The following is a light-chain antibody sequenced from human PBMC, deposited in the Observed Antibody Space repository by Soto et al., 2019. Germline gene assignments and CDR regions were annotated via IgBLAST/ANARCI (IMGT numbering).Light chain of an antibody. V-gene: IGKV3-11*01. J-gene: IGKJ1*01. CDR1: QSIGLA. Sequence: EIVLTQSPATLSLSPGERATLSCRASQSIGLAIAWYQHKTGQAPRLLIFDASQRATGIPARFRGSGSGTDFTLSISSLEPEDFAVYYCQQRTDRPPWTFGQGTKVESK. CDR2: DAS. CDR3: QQRTDRPPWT.